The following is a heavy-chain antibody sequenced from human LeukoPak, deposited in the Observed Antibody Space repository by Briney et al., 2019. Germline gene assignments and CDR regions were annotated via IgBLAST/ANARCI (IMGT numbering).Heavy chain of an antibody. CDR2: IKQDGSEK. CDR3: ARASGQNPPNYYDSSGYLGAFDI. J-gene: IGHJ3*02. V-gene: IGHV3-7*01. Sequence: GGSLRLSCAASGFTFSSYWMSWVRQAPGKGLEWVANIKQDGSEKYYVDSVKGRFTISRDNAKNSLFLQMNSLRAEDTAVYYCARASGQNPPNYYDSSGYLGAFDIWGQGTMVTVSS. CDR1: GFTFSSYW. D-gene: IGHD3-22*01.